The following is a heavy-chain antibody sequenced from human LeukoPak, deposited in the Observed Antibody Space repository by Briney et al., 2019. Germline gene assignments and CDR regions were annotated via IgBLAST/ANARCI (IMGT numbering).Heavy chain of an antibody. CDR2: ISAYNGNT. J-gene: IGHJ6*02. CDR3: ARDREYSSSHYYYGMDV. Sequence: ASVKVSCKASGYTFTSYGISRVRQAPGQGLEWMGWISAYNGNTNYAQKLQGRVTMTTDTSTSTAYMELRSLRSDDTAVYYCARDREYSSSHYYYGMDVWGQGTTVTVSS. D-gene: IGHD6-6*01. V-gene: IGHV1-18*01. CDR1: GYTFTSYG.